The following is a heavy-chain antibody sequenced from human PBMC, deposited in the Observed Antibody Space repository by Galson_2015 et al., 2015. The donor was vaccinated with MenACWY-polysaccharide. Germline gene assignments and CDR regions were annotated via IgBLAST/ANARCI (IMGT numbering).Heavy chain of an antibody. CDR3: TKAGAKYCRGSSCYFNWFDP. J-gene: IGHJ5*02. CDR2: INADGSAT. Sequence: SLRLSCAASGFTFDTHWMHWVRQAPGKGLVWVSRINADGSATGYADSVRGRFTISRDNAKNTLYLEMNSLRAEDTAVYYCTKAGAKYCRGSSCYFNWFDPWGQGTLVTVSS. CDR1: GFTFDTHW. D-gene: IGHD2-15*01. V-gene: IGHV3-74*01.